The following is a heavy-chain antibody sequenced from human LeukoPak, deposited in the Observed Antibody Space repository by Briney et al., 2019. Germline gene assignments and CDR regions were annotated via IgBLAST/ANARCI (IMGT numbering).Heavy chain of an antibody. CDR3: AKPTVGAVGIDAFDI. CDR2: ISSSSSYI. D-gene: IGHD4-17*01. CDR1: GFTFSSYS. V-gene: IGHV3-21*01. J-gene: IGHJ3*02. Sequence: GGSLRLSCAASGFTFSSYSMNWVRQAPGKGLEWVSSISSSSSYIYYADSVKGRFTISRDNSKNTLYLQMNSLRAEDTAVYYCAKPTVGAVGIDAFDIWGQGTMVTVSS.